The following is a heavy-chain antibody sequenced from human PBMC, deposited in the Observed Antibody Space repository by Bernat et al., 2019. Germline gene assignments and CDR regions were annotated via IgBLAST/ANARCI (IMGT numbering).Heavy chain of an antibody. CDR2: ISGSGGST. CDR3: AKDDRTMVYYDGRGYYPPWYFDL. V-gene: IGHV3-23*01. D-gene: IGHD3-22*01. CDR1: GFTFSSYA. J-gene: IGHJ2*01. Sequence: EVQLLESGGGLVQPGGSLRLSCAASGFTFSSYAMNWVRQAPGKGLEWVSAISGSGGSTYYADSVKGRFTISRDNSKNTLYLQMNSLRAEDTAVYYCAKDDRTMVYYDGRGYYPPWYFDLWGRGTLVTVSS.